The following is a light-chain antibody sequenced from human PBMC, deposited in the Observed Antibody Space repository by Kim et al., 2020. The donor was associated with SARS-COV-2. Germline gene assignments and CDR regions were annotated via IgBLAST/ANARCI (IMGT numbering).Light chain of an antibody. V-gene: IGKV1-9*01. Sequence: DIQLTQSPSSLSASVGDRVTITCRASQGISSYLVWYQQKPGKAPKLLIYAASTLQSGVPSRFSGSGSGTEFTLTISSLQPEDFASYYCQQVNSYPQTFGQGTKVDIK. CDR1: QGISSY. J-gene: IGKJ1*01. CDR2: AAS. CDR3: QQVNSYPQT.